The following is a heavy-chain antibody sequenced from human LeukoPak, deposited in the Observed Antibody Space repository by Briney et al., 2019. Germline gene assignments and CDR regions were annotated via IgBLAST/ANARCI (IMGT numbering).Heavy chain of an antibody. CDR3: VRVRYSDTYDWFDP. J-gene: IGHJ5*02. V-gene: IGHV3-30*02. D-gene: IGHD5-12*01. CDR1: GFTFSSYG. CDR2: IRYDGSNK. Sequence: GGSLRLSCAASGFTFSSYGMHWVRQAPGKGLEWVAFIRYDGSNKYYADSVKGRFTISRDNSKNTLYLQMKSLRVEDTAVYYCVRVRYSDTYDWFDPWGQGTLVTVSS.